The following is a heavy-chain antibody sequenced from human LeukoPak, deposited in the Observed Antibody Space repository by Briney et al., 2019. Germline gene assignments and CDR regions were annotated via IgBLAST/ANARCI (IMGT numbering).Heavy chain of an antibody. D-gene: IGHD3-16*01. CDR3: ARDYESWHENYFDY. V-gene: IGHV3-21*01. Sequence: KTGGSLRLSCAASGFAFSSYSMNWVRQAPGKGLEWVSSISSSSSYIYYADSVKGRFTISRDNSKNTLYLQMNSLRAEDTAVYYCARDYESWHENYFDYWGQGTLVTVSS. CDR2: ISSSSSYI. CDR1: GFAFSSYS. J-gene: IGHJ4*02.